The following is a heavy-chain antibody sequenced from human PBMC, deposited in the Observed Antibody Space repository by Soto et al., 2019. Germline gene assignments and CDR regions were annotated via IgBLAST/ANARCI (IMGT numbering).Heavy chain of an antibody. Sequence: EVQLVESGGGLVKPGGSLRLSCAASGFTFSSYSMNWVRQAPGKGLEWVSSISSSSSYIYYADSVKGRFTISRDNAKKSLLLQKNQLRAEDTAVYYRAREPPPYDFWGGYSPGGDYYYGMDVWGQGTTVTVSS. V-gene: IGHV3-21*01. CDR3: AREPPPYDFWGGYSPGGDYYYGMDV. D-gene: IGHD3-3*01. J-gene: IGHJ6*02. CDR1: GFTFSSYS. CDR2: ISSSSSYI.